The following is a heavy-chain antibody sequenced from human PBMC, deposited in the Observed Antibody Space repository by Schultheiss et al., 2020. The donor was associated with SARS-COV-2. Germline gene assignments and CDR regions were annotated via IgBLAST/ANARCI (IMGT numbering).Heavy chain of an antibody. CDR3: ARINDSWENIDS. D-gene: IGHD6-13*01. Sequence: SETLSLTCTVSGGSISRSGYYWGWIRQSPGKGLEWIGSMYYTDNTYYSPPLKSQITMSVDTSKSQFSLKVTSVTAADTAVYFCARINDSWENIDSWGQGALVTVSS. CDR1: GGSISRSGYY. CDR2: MYYTDNT. J-gene: IGHJ4*02. V-gene: IGHV4-39*07.